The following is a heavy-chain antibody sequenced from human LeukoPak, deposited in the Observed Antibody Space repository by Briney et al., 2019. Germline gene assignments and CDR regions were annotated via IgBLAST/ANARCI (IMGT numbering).Heavy chain of an antibody. J-gene: IGHJ6*02. CDR2: VNRDGSET. Sequence: GGSLRLSCAASGFTLSNHWRTWVRQVPARGPEWVANVNRDGSETYYLDSVKGRFTISKDNAKNSLYLQMNSLRAEDTALYHCARNNGMDVWGQGTTVIVSS. V-gene: IGHV3-7*03. CDR1: GFTLSNHW. CDR3: ARNNGMDV.